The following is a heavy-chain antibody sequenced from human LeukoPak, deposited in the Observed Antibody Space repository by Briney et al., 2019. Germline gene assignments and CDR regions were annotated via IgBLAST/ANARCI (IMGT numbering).Heavy chain of an antibody. D-gene: IGHD3-22*01. CDR1: GGSINTYY. Sequence: SETLSLTCTVSGGSINTYYWSWIRQPAGKGLEWIGRIYSSGTTHYNPSLKSRVTMSVDTSKNQFSLKLSSVTAADTAVYYCARHQRTYYYDSSGCYYYYYYMDVWGKGTTVTISS. V-gene: IGHV4-4*07. CDR2: IYSSGTT. J-gene: IGHJ6*03. CDR3: ARHQRTYYYDSSGCYYYYYYMDV.